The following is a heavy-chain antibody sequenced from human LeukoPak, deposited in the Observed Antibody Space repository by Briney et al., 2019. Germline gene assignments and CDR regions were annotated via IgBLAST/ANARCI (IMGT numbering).Heavy chain of an antibody. CDR3: AKGRTYFCH. CDR1: GVTLSRYA. J-gene: IGHJ4*02. Sequence: GGTLRLSSVASGVTLSRYAMSGVRRAPGKGLEWVSSIGATGGTTYYADSVKGRFTISRDNSKNTLYLQMNSLRAEDTAVYHCAKGRTYFCHWGEGTLVSVSS. V-gene: IGHV3-23*01. CDR2: IGATGGTT.